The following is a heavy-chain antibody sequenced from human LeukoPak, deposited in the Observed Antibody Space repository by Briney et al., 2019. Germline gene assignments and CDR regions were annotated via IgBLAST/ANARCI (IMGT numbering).Heavy chain of an antibody. J-gene: IGHJ4*02. Sequence: SETLSLTCAVYGGSFSGYYWSWIRQPPGKGLEWIGEINHSGSTNYNPSLKSRVTISIDTSKNQFSLKLSSVTAADTTVYYCARHRTRSYDYVWGNYRAYYFDYWGQGTLVTASS. CDR2: INHSGST. V-gene: IGHV4-34*01. CDR3: ARHRTRSYDYVWGNYRAYYFDY. D-gene: IGHD3-16*02. CDR1: GGSFSGYY.